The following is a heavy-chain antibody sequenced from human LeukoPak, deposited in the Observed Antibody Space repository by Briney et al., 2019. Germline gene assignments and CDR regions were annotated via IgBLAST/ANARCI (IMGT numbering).Heavy chain of an antibody. J-gene: IGHJ6*02. CDR1: GFTFSSYA. CDR3: ARGDFWSGYYPYYYYYYGMDV. V-gene: IGHV3-30-3*01. CDR2: ISYDGSNK. Sequence: GRSLRLSCVASGFTFSSYAMHWVRQAPGKGLEWVAVISYDGSNKYYADSVKGRFTISRDNSKNTLYLQMNSLRAEDTAVYYCARGDFWSGYYPYYYYYYGMDVWGRGTTVTVSS. D-gene: IGHD3-3*01.